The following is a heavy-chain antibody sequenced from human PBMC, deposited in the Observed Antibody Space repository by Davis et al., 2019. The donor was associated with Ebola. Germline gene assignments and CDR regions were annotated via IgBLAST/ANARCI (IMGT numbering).Heavy chain of an antibody. CDR2: FRSKANSYAT. V-gene: IGHV3-73*01. CDR3: TSTVDTADY. J-gene: IGHJ4*02. D-gene: IGHD5-18*01. Sequence: GESLKISCAASGFPFSGSAMPWVRQASGKGLEWVGRFRSKANSYATAYAASVKGRFTISRDDSKNTAYLQMNSLKTEDTAVYYCTSTVDTADYWGQGTLVTVSS. CDR1: GFPFSGSA.